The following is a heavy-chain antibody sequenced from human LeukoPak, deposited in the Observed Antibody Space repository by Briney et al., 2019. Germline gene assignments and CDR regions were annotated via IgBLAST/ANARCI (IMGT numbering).Heavy chain of an antibody. V-gene: IGHV3-48*04. D-gene: IGHD2-15*01. Sequence: GGTLRLSCAASVFTLSSYSMNWVREAPGKGLEWVSYISRSGSTIYYADSVKGRFTISRDNAKNSLYLQMNSLRAQDTAGYYCARDPESGSEYYYYGMDVWGQGTTVTVSS. CDR2: ISRSGSTI. CDR1: VFTLSSYS. J-gene: IGHJ6*02. CDR3: ARDPESGSEYYYYGMDV.